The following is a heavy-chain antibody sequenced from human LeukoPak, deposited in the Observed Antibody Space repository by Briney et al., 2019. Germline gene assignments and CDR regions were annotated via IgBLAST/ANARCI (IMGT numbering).Heavy chain of an antibody. CDR1: GGSISSYY. CDR2: INHSGST. D-gene: IGHD1-26*01. Sequence: SETLSLTCTVSGGSISSYYWSWIRQPPGKGLEWIGEINHSGSTNYNPSLKSRVTISVDTSKNQFSLKLSSVTAADTAVYYCARGQGGGYYRYYYYYMDVWGKGTTVTVSS. J-gene: IGHJ6*03. V-gene: IGHV4-34*01. CDR3: ARGQGGGYYRYYYYYMDV.